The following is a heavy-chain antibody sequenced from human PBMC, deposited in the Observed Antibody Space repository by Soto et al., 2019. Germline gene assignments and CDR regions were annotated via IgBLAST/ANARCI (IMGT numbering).Heavy chain of an antibody. V-gene: IGHV3-7*01. CDR3: ARTECYEFWSGYYRNRDAFDI. CDR2: IKQDGSEK. J-gene: IGHJ3*02. Sequence: EVQLVKSGGGLVQPGGSLRLSCAASGFTFSSYWMSWVRQAPGKGLEWVANIKQDGSEKYYVDSVKGRFTISRDNAKNSLYLQMNSLRAEDTAVYYCARTECYEFWSGYYRNRDAFDIWGQGTMVTVSS. CDR1: GFTFSSYW. D-gene: IGHD3-3*01.